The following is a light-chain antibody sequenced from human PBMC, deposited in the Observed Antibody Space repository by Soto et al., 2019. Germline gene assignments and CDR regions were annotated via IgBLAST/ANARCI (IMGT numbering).Light chain of an antibody. Sequence: EIVLTQSPGTLSLSPGERATLSCTASQSISSKYFAWYQQKPGQAPRLLIYGASTRATGIPDRFSGSGSGTHFTLTISRLEPEDLAVYYCQHQGFGQGTKVDIK. V-gene: IGKV3-20*01. CDR2: GAS. CDR1: QSISSKY. J-gene: IGKJ1*01. CDR3: QHQG.